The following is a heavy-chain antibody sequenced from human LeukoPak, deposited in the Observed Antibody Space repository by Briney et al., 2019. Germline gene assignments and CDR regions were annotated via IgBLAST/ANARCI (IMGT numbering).Heavy chain of an antibody. J-gene: IGHJ4*02. CDR1: GGSISSYY. D-gene: IGHD3-22*01. CDR3: ARSHYYDSSGYYYFVGSDY. CDR2: IYYSGST. Sequence: PSETLSLTCTVSGGSISSYYWSWIRQPPGKGLEWIGYIYYSGSTNYNPSLKSRVTISVDTSKNQFSLKLSSVTAADTAVYYCARSHYYDSSGYYYFVGSDYWGQGTLVTVSS. V-gene: IGHV4-59*01.